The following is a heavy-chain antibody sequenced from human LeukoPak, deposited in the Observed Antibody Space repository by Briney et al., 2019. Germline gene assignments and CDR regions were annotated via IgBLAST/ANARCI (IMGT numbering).Heavy chain of an antibody. CDR1: GFTFRNYA. CDR3: ARRDFGGGSGSYSTRDYYYYYGLDV. CDR2: ISESGRIT. J-gene: IGHJ6*02. D-gene: IGHD3-10*01. V-gene: IGHV3-23*01. Sequence: GGSLRLSCAASGFTFRNYAMSWVPQAPGKALEWVSCISESGRITYYAHPVKGRFPTTRDNSKNRLYLQMNSLRAEDTAVYYCARRDFGGGSGSYSTRDYYYYYGLDVWGQGTTVTVSS.